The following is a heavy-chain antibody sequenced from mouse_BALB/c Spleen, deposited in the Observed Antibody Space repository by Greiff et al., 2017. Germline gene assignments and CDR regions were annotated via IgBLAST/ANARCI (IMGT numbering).Heavy chain of an antibody. CDR1: GYAFSSYW. Sequence: QVQLQQSGAELVRPGSSVKISCKASGYAFSSYWMNWVKQRPGQGLEWIGQIYPGDGDTNYNGKFKGKATLTADKSSSTAYMQLSSLTSEDSAVYFCARSTYDYHGGFAYWGQGTLVTVSA. V-gene: IGHV1-80*01. CDR2: IYPGDGDT. J-gene: IGHJ3*01. CDR3: ARSTYDYHGGFAY. D-gene: IGHD2-4*01.